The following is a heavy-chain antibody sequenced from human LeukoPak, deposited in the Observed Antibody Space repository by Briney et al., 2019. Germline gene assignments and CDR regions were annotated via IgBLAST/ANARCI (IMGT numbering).Heavy chain of an antibody. CDR2: ISSNGGST. V-gene: IGHV3-64D*09. D-gene: IGHD3-22*01. CDR1: GFTFSTYA. CDR3: VKATPGDSSGYYYPFRS. Sequence: GGSLRLSCAASGFTFSTYAMHWVRQAPGKGLEYVSAISSNGGSTYYADSVKGRFTISRDNSKNTLYLQTSSLRAEDTAVHYCVKATPGDSSGYYYPFRSWGQGTLVTVSS. J-gene: IGHJ5*02.